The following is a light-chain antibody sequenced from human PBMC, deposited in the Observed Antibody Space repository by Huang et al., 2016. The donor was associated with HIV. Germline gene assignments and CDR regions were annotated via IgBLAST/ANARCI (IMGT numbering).Light chain of an antibody. V-gene: IGKV3-11*01. Sequence: EIVLTQSPDTLSLSPGERATLPCRASQSVGNYLAWYQQKPGQAPRLLIHDASRRATDIPARFSGSGSGTDFTLTISSLEPEDFAVYYCQESSNWPGFTFGPGTKVDIK. CDR3: QESSNWPGFT. CDR2: DAS. J-gene: IGKJ3*01. CDR1: QSVGNY.